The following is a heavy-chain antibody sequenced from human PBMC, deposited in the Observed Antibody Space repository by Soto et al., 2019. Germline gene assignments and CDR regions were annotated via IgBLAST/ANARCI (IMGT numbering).Heavy chain of an antibody. D-gene: IGHD2-21*02. J-gene: IGHJ4*02. V-gene: IGHV4-30-4*01. CDR3: ARVGYGGNSGADY. CDR2: IYYSGTT. Sequence: QVQLLESGPGLVKPSQTLSLTCTVSGASIRSGNYYWSWIRQPPGKGLEWIGYIYYSGTTFYNPSLKSRISISLDTSKNQFSLQLTSVTAADTAVYSCARVGYGGNSGADYWGQGTLVTVSS. CDR1: GASIRSGNYY.